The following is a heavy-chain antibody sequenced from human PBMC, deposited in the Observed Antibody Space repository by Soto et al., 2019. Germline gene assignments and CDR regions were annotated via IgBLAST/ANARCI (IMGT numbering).Heavy chain of an antibody. CDR2: IYYSGST. CDR1: GGSISSGDYY. CDR3: ARARRRFYDSSGYYLD. Sequence: QVQLQESGPGLVKPSQTLSLTCTVSGGSISSGDYYWSWIRQPPGKGLEWIGYIYYSGSTYYNPSLKSRVTISVDTSKNQFSLKLSSVTAADTAVYYCARARRRFYDSSGYYLDRGQGTLVTVSS. J-gene: IGHJ4*02. V-gene: IGHV4-30-4*01. D-gene: IGHD3-22*01.